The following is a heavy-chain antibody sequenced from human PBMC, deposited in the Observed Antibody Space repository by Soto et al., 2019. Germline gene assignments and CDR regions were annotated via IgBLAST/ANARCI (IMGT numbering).Heavy chain of an antibody. D-gene: IGHD3-10*01. Sequence: EVQLVESGGGLVQPGGSLRLSCAASGFTFSTSSVTMHRDRQAPGKGLVSVSRLSSDRSTTSYADSVKGRFTISRDSDKNTLFLQMNSLRAADTAVYYCALGAWPPSGGVWGQGTTVTVSS. J-gene: IGHJ6*02. CDR3: ALGAWPPSGGV. CDR1: GFTFSTSS. CDR2: LSSDRSTT. V-gene: IGHV3-74*01.